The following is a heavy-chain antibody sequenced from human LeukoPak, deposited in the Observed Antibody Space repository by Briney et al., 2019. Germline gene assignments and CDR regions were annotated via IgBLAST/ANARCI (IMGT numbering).Heavy chain of an antibody. CDR1: GFTFSSYA. V-gene: IGHV3-23*01. D-gene: IGHD3-3*02. CDR3: ARDSHFWSAYLLDY. CDR2: ITGSGSST. J-gene: IGHJ4*02. Sequence: PGGSLRLSCAASGFTFSSYAMSWVRQAPGKGLEWVSAITGSGSSTYYADSVRGRLTSSRDNSKNTLYLEMHSLRAEDTAVYFCARDSHFWSAYLLDYWGQGTLVTVSS.